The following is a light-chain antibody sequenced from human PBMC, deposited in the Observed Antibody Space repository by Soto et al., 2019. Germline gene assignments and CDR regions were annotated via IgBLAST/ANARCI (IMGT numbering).Light chain of an antibody. Sequence: DIQMTQSPSSLSASVGDTVTITCRASQGISNYLACYQQKPGQVPNLLIYAASTLQSGVPSRFSGSGSGTDFTLTISSLRPEDVATYYCQKYNNAPRTFGQGTKVDI. CDR2: AAS. J-gene: IGKJ1*01. V-gene: IGKV1-27*01. CDR3: QKYNNAPRT. CDR1: QGISNY.